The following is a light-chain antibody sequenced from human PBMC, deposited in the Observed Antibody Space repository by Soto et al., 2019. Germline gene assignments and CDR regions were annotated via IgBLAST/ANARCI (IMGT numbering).Light chain of an antibody. Sequence: EIVLTQSPGTLSLSPVERATLSCRASQSVSSSYVAWYQQKPGQAPRLLIYGASSRATDIPDRFSGSGSGTEFTLTISRLEPEDFAVYYCQLYGSSPITFGQGTRLEIK. J-gene: IGKJ5*01. CDR2: GAS. CDR3: QLYGSSPIT. CDR1: QSVSSSY. V-gene: IGKV3-20*01.